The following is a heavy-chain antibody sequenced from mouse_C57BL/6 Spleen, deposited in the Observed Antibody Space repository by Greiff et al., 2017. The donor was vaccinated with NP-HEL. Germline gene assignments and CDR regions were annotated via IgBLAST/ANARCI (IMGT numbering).Heavy chain of an antibody. Sequence: VNVVESGAELVRPGASVTLSCKASGYTFTDYEMHWVKQTPVHGLEWIGAIDPETGGTAYNQKFKGKAILTADKSSSTAYMELRSLTSEDSAVYYCTRFPDGSPWFAYWGQGTLVTVSA. V-gene: IGHV1-15*01. CDR3: TRFPDGSPWFAY. J-gene: IGHJ3*01. CDR1: GYTFTDYE. D-gene: IGHD2-3*01. CDR2: IDPETGGT.